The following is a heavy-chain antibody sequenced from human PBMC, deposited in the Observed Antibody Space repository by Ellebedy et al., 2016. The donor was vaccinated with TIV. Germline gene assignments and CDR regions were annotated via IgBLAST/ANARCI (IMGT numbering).Heavy chain of an antibody. CDR1: GFTFSSYA. CDR2: ISGSGGST. D-gene: IGHD3-10*01. J-gene: IGHJ4*02. V-gene: IGHV3-23*01. Sequence: GGSLRLXXAASGFTFSSYAMSWVRQAPGKGLEWVSAISGSGGSTYYADSVKGRFTISRDNSKNTLYLQMNSLRAEDTAVYYCAKGDLYYYGDEDYWGQGTLVTVSS. CDR3: AKGDLYYYGDEDY.